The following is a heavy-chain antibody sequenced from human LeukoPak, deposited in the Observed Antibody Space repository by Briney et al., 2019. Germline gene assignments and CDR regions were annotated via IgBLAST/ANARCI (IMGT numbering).Heavy chain of an antibody. CDR1: GLTFSSYN. CDR2: ISSSSNYI. Sequence: PGGCLRLSCVASGLTFSSYNMNWVRQAPGKGLEWVSFISSSSNYIYYADSVKGRFTISRDNAKNSLLLQMNSLRAEDTAVYYCARGTPTTRDFDYWGQGTLVTVSS. J-gene: IGHJ4*02. V-gene: IGHV3-21*01. D-gene: IGHD4-11*01. CDR3: ARGTPTTRDFDY.